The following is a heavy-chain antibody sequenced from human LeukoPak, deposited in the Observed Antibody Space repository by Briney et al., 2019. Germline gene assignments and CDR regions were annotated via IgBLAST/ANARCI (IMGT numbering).Heavy chain of an antibody. CDR2: IYSGGST. V-gene: IGHV3-53*01. J-gene: IGHJ3*02. CDR3: AREIGGNHYAFDI. D-gene: IGHD1-14*01. Sequence: GGSLRLSCAASGFTFSSYAMSWVRQAPGKGLEWVSVIYSGGSTYYADSVKGRFTISRDNSKNTLYLQMNSLRAEDTAVYYCAREIGGNHYAFDIWGQGTMVTVSS. CDR1: GFTFSSYA.